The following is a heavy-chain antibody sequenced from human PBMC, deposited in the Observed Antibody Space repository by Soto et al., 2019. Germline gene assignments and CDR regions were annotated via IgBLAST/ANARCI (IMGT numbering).Heavy chain of an antibody. CDR2: ISAYNGNT. CDR1: GYTFTSYG. CDR3: ARDKYCSGGSCYSMAVGP. V-gene: IGHV1-18*01. D-gene: IGHD2-15*01. Sequence: ASVKFSCKASGYTFTSYGISWVRQAPGQGLEWMGWISAYNGNTNYAQKLQGRVTMTTDTSTSTAYMELRSLRSDDTAVYYCARDKYCSGGSCYSMAVGPWGQGTLVTVSS. J-gene: IGHJ5*02.